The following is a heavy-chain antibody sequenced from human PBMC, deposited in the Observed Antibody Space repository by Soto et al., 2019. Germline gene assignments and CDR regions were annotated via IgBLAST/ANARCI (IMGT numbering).Heavy chain of an antibody. D-gene: IGHD6-13*01. Sequence: SVKVSCKASGGTFSSYAISWVRQAPGQGLEWMGGIIPIFGTANYAQKFQGRVTITADESTSTAYMELSSLRSEDTAVYYCARGGIAAAGTGAPFDYWGQGTLVTVSS. CDR2: IIPIFGTA. J-gene: IGHJ4*02. CDR3: ARGGIAAAGTGAPFDY. CDR1: GGTFSSYA. V-gene: IGHV1-69*13.